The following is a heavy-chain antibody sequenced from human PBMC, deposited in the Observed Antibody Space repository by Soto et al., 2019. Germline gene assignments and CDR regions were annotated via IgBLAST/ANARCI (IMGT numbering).Heavy chain of an antibody. CDR1: GGSISSGGYY. Sequence: PSETLSLTCTVSGGSISSGGYYWSWIRQHPGKGLEWIGYIYYSGSTYYNPSLKSRVTISVDTSKNQFSLKLSSVTASDTAVYYCARDQGSSSSFDYWGQGTLVTVSS. D-gene: IGHD6-6*01. CDR3: ARDQGSSSSFDY. J-gene: IGHJ4*02. V-gene: IGHV4-31*03. CDR2: IYYSGST.